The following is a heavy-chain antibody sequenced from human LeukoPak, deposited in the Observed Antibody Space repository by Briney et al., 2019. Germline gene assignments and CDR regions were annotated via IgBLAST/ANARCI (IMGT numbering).Heavy chain of an antibody. CDR2: IYHSGST. CDR1: GYSISSGYY. J-gene: IGHJ4*02. CDR3: ARQLEYYDSSGIDY. V-gene: IGHV4-38-2*02. D-gene: IGHD3-22*01. Sequence: SETLSLTCTVSGYSISSGYYWGWIRQPPGKGLEWIGSIYHSGSTYYNPSLESRVTISVDTSKNQFSLKLSSVTAADTAVYYCARQLEYYDSSGIDYWGQGTLVTVSS.